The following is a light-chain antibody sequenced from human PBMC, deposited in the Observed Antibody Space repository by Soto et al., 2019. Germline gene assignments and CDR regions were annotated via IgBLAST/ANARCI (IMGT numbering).Light chain of an antibody. J-gene: IGLJ3*02. CDR2: SNN. CDR1: SSNIGSNT. Sequence: QLVLTQPPSASGTPGPRVTISCSGSSSNIGSNTVNWYQQLPGTAPKHLIFSNNQRPSGVPDRFSGSKSGTSASLAISGLQPEDEADYYCAAWDDSLSWVFGGGTKLTVL. V-gene: IGLV1-44*01. CDR3: AAWDDSLSWV.